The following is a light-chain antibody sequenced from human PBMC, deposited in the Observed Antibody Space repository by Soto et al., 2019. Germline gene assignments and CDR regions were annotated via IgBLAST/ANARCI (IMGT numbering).Light chain of an antibody. CDR2: KAS. J-gene: IGKJ1*01. V-gene: IGKV1-5*03. Sequence: IQMTQSPSTLSASVGDRVTITCRASQSISSWLAWYQQKPGKAPKLLIYKASTLESGVPSRFSGSGSGTEFTLTSSSLQPDDFANYYCQQYNTYWTFGQGTKVEIK. CDR3: QQYNTYWT. CDR1: QSISSW.